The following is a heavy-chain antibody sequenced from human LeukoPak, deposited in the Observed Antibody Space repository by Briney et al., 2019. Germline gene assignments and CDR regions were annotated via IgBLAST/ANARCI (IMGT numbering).Heavy chain of an antibody. CDR2: ISAGNGNT. Sequence: ASVKVSFKASGYTFTSYAIHWVRQAPGQRLEWMGWISAGNGNTKYSQNFQGRVTFISNTSATTAFMELSSLRSKDAAVYYCARDLPIRWSSYIDYWGQGTLVTVSS. J-gene: IGHJ4*02. D-gene: IGHD4-23*01. V-gene: IGHV1-3*01. CDR1: GYTFTSYA. CDR3: ARDLPIRWSSYIDY.